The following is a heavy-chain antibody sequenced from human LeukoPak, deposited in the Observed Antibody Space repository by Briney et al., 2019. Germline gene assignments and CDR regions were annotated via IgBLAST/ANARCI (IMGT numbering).Heavy chain of an antibody. J-gene: IGHJ1*01. Sequence: GRSLRLSCAASGFTFSSYAMHWVRQAPGKGLEWVAVISYDGSNKYYADSVKGRFTISRDNSKNTLYLQMNSLRAEDTAVYYCTKDSSDWLSEYFHHWGQGTLVTVSS. CDR2: ISYDGSNK. CDR3: TKDSSDWLSEYFHH. CDR1: GFTFSSYA. D-gene: IGHD3-9*01. V-gene: IGHV3-30-3*01.